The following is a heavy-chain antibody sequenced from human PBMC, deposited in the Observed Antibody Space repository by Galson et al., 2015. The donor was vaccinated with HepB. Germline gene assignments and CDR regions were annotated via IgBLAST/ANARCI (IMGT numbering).Heavy chain of an antibody. D-gene: IGHD6-6*01. Sequence: SVKVSCKASGGTFSTYAISWVRQAPGQGLEWMGGITPIFRTANYAPKFQGRVTITADESTSTAYMVLSSLRSDDTAVYYCAREGMAAPANPVDYWGQGTQVTVSS. J-gene: IGHJ4*02. CDR1: GGTFSTYA. V-gene: IGHV1-69*13. CDR2: ITPIFRTA. CDR3: AREGMAAPANPVDY.